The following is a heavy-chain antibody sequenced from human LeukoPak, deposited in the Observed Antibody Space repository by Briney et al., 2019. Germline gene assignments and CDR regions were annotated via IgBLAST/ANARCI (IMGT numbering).Heavy chain of an antibody. Sequence: PSETLSLTCTVSGGPISSYYWSWIRQPPRKGLEWIGYIYYSGSTNYNPSLKSRATISVDTSKNQFSLKLSSVPAADTAVYYCAAHNWNSDYWGQGTLVTVSS. V-gene: IGHV4-59*01. CDR3: AAHNWNSDY. CDR2: IYYSGST. J-gene: IGHJ4*02. D-gene: IGHD1-7*01. CDR1: GGPISSYY.